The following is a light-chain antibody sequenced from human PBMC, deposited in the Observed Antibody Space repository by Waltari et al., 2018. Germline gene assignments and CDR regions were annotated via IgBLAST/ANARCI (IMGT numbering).Light chain of an antibody. Sequence: QSALTQPASVSGSPGQSITISCTGTSSDFGNYNLVSWYQRHQGKPPKLIIYEATKRPSDISNHFSASKSGNTASLTISGLQAEDEAAYFCCSYADSNTWVFGGGTRLTVL. V-gene: IGLV2-23*01. CDR3: CSYADSNTWV. CDR2: EAT. CDR1: SSDFGNYNL. J-gene: IGLJ3*02.